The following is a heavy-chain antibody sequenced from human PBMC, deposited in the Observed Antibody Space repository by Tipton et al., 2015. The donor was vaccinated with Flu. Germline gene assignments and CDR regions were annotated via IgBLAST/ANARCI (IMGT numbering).Heavy chain of an antibody. D-gene: IGHD4-11*01. V-gene: IGHV3-53*01. J-gene: IGHJ5*01. CDR1: GFTVSSNY. Sequence: GSLRLSCAASGFTVSSNYMSWVRQAPGKGLEWVSVIYSGGSTYYADSVKGRFTISRDNSKNTLYLQINSLRAEDTAVYYCARRTFSNYVSEPKNWFDFWGQGTLVTVSS. CDR2: IYSGGST. CDR3: ARRTFSNYVSEPKNWFDF.